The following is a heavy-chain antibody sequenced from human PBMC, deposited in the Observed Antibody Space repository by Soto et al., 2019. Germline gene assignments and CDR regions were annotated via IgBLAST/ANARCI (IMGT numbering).Heavy chain of an antibody. CDR3: ARDPALGGPFDY. CDR1: GYTFNSYG. D-gene: IGHD3-16*01. V-gene: IGHV1-18*01. Sequence: ASVKVSCKASGYTFNSYGISWVRQAPGQGLEWMGWISAYNVNTKYAQKVQGSVTMTTDTSTSTAYLELRSLRSDDTAVYYCARDPALGGPFDYWGQGTLVTVSS. CDR2: ISAYNVNT. J-gene: IGHJ4*02.